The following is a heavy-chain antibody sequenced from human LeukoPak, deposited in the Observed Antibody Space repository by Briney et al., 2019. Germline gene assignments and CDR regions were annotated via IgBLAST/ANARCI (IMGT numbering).Heavy chain of an antibody. CDR3: ARFIAAAGSFDY. J-gene: IGHJ4*02. CDR2: IYYSGST. V-gene: IGHV4-59*01. D-gene: IGHD6-13*01. CDR1: GGSISSYY. Sequence: PSETLSLTCTVSGGSISSYYWSWIRQPPGKGLEWIGYIYYSGSTNYNPSLKSRVTISADTSKNQFSLKLSSVTAADTAVYYCARFIAAAGSFDYWGQGTLVTVSS.